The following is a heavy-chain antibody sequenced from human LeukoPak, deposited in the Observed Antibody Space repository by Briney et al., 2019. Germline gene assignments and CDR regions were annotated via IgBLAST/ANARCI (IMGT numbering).Heavy chain of an antibody. V-gene: IGHV1-2*02. D-gene: IGHD5-24*01. Sequence: ASVKVSCKASGYTFTGYHMHWVRQAPGQGLEWMGWINPNSGGANYAQKFQGRVSMTGDTSVSTAYMELSRLRSVDTAVYYCARSMATIGPYPVGAFDIWGQGTMVTVSS. J-gene: IGHJ3*02. CDR3: ARSMATIGPYPVGAFDI. CDR1: GYTFTGYH. CDR2: INPNSGGA.